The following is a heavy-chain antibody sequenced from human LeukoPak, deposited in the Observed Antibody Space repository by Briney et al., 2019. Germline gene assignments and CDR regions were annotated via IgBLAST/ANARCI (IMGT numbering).Heavy chain of an antibody. CDR1: GGSISSYY. D-gene: IGHD3-10*01. CDR3: ARDAWFGAGRTFDS. Sequence: SETLSLTCTVSGGSISSYYRSWIRQPAGKGLEWIGRFYTSGSTNYNPSLKSRVTISVDTSKNQFSLKLSSVTAADTAVYYCARDAWFGAGRTFDSWGQGTLVTVSS. V-gene: IGHV4-4*07. CDR2: FYTSGST. J-gene: IGHJ4*02.